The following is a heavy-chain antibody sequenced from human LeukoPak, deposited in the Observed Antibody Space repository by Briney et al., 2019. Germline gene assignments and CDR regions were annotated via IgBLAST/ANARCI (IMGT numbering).Heavy chain of an antibody. CDR3: AREGRLYGDYTRGNFDY. V-gene: IGHV1-18*01. D-gene: IGHD4-17*01. J-gene: IGHJ4*02. CDR1: GYTFTSYG. CDR2: ISAFNGNT. Sequence: ASVKVSCKASGYTFTSYGISWVRQAPGQGLEWMGWISAFNGNTNYAQKLQGRVTMTTDTSTSTAYMELRSLRSDDTAVYYCAREGRLYGDYTRGNFDYWGQGTLVTVSS.